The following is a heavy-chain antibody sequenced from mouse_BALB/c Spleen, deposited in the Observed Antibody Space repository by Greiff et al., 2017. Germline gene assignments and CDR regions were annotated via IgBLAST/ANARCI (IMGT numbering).Heavy chain of an antibody. V-gene: IGHV5-12-1*01. Sequence: DVMLVESGGGLVKPGGSLKLSCAASGFAFSSYDMSWVRQTPEKRLEWVAYISSGGGSTYYPDTVKGRFTISRDNAKNTLYLQMSSLKSEDTAMYYCARYGNYYFDYWGQGTTLTVSS. D-gene: IGHD2-1*01. CDR2: ISSGGGST. J-gene: IGHJ2*01. CDR3: ARYGNYYFDY. CDR1: GFAFSSYD.